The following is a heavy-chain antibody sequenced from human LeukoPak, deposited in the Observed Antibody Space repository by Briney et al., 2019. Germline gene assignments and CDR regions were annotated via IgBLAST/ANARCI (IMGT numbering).Heavy chain of an antibody. CDR3: AKEGISGYTYYYYMDV. Sequence: PGGSLRLSCAGSGFTFSSYAMSWVRQAPGKGLEWVSVISGSGDSTYYADSVKGRFTISRDNSKNTLYLQVNSLRAEDTAVYYCAKEGISGYTYYYYMDVWGKGTTVTVSS. D-gene: IGHD3-22*01. V-gene: IGHV3-23*01. J-gene: IGHJ6*03. CDR2: ISGSGDST. CDR1: GFTFSSYA.